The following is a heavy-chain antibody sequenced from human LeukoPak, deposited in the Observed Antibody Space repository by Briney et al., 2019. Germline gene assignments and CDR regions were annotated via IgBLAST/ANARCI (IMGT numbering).Heavy chain of an antibody. CDR1: GGSFSGYY. CDR2: INPSRNT. J-gene: IGHJ4*02. D-gene: IGHD4-23*01. Sequence: SETLSLTCAVFGGSFSGYYWNWIRQPPGKGLEWIGQINPSRNTNYNPSLKSRVTISVDTSKKQFSLKLSSVTAADTAVYYCARGLAVVSPFDYWGQGTLVTVSS. CDR3: ARGLAVVSPFDY. V-gene: IGHV4-34*01.